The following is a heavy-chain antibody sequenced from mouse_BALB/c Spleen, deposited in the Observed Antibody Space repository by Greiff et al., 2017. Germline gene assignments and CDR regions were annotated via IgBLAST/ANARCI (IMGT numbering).Heavy chain of an antibody. CDR3: ARGGLYGNYDAMDY. V-gene: IGHV5-6*02. J-gene: IGHJ4*01. CDR2: ISSGGSYT. D-gene: IGHD2-1*01. Sequence: EVKLVESGGDLVKPGGSLKLSCAASGFTFSSYGMSWVRQTPDKRLEWVATISSGGSYTYYPDSVKGRFTISRDNAKNTLYLQMSSLKSEDTAMYYGARGGLYGNYDAMDYGGQGTSVTVSS. CDR1: GFTFSSYG.